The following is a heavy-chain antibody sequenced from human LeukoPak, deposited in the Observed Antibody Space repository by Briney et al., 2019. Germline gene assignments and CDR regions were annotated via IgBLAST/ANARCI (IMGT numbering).Heavy chain of an antibody. V-gene: IGHV6-1*01. CDR1: GDSVSSNRAS. Sequence: SQTLSLTCAISGDSVSSNRASWTWIRQSPLRGLEWLGRTYYRSKWYNDYAVSLKSRISINPDTSKNQFSLQLNSVTPEDTAVYYCSRSDGASGFDYWGQGTLVTVSS. D-gene: IGHD5-24*01. CDR3: SRSDGASGFDY. J-gene: IGHJ4*02. CDR2: TYYRSKWYN.